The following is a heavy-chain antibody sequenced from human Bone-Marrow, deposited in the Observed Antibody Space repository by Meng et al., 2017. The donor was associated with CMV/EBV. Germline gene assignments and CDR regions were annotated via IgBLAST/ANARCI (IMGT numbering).Heavy chain of an antibody. CDR2: IYYSGST. V-gene: IGHV4-39*07. CDR3: ARDKGVVVPAAIGAFDI. CDR1: GGSISSSSYY. J-gene: IGHJ3*02. D-gene: IGHD2-2*01. Sequence: GSLRLSCTVSGGSISSSSYYWGWIRQPPGKGLEWIGSIYYSGSTYYNPSLKSRVTISVDTSKNQFSLKLSSVTAADTAVYYCARDKGVVVPAAIGAFDIWGQGTMVTGSS.